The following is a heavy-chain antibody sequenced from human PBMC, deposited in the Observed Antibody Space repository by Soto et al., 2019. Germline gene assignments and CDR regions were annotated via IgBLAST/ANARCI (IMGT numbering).Heavy chain of an antibody. CDR2: IIPILGIA. J-gene: IGHJ4*02. D-gene: IGHD3-10*01. Sequence: SVKVSCKASGGTFSSYTISWVRQAPGQGLEWMGRIIPILGIANYAQKFQGRVTITADKSTRTAYMELSSLRSEDTAVYYCAREPLSGNGLLALFDYWGQGTLVTVSS. CDR1: GGTFSSYT. V-gene: IGHV1-69*04. CDR3: AREPLSGNGLLALFDY.